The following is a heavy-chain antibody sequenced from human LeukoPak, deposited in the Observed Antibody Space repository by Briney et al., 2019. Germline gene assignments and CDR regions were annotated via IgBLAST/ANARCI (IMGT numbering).Heavy chain of an antibody. Sequence: GGSLRLSCAASGFTFNSYAMHWVRQAPGKGLEWVAVISYDGSNKYYADSVKGRFTISRDNPKNTLYLQMNSLRAEDTAVYYCARDYGGNWYYFDYWGQGTLVTVSS. CDR2: ISYDGSNK. CDR3: ARDYGGNWYYFDY. J-gene: IGHJ4*02. V-gene: IGHV3-30-3*01. CDR1: GFTFNSYA. D-gene: IGHD4-23*01.